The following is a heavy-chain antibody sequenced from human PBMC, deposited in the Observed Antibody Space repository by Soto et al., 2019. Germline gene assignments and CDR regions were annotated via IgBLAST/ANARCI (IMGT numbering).Heavy chain of an antibody. CDR1: GSSNSSSSYY. CDR3: ARHSSSSWYAGAEYFQH. J-gene: IGHJ1*01. V-gene: IGHV4-39*01. Sequence: SETLSLTCTVSGSSNSSSSYYWGCIREPPGKGLEWIGSIYYSGSTYYNPSLKSRVTISVDTSKNQFSLKLSSVTAADTAVYYCARHSSSSWYAGAEYFQHWGQGTLVTVFS. D-gene: IGHD6-13*01. CDR2: IYYSGST.